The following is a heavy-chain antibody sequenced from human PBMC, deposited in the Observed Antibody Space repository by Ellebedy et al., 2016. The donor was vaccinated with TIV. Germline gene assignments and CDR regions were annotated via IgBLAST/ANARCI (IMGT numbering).Heavy chain of an antibody. CDR1: GFTFRSYA. V-gene: IGHV3-7*01. CDR3: ARDRYGTGSHGD. J-gene: IGHJ4*02. D-gene: IGHD3-10*01. CDR2: VNHGGSVT. Sequence: PGGSLRLSCAASGFTFRSYAMHWVRQAPGKGLEWVGNVNHGGSVTHFMESVRGRFTISRDNAKSSMFLQMNSLRPEDTAVYYCARDRYGTGSHGDWGQGTLVTVSS.